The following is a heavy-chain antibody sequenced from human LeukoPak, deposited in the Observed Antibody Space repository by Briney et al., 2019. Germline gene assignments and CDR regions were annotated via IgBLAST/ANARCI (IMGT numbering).Heavy chain of an antibody. CDR2: IIPIFGTA. D-gene: IGHD1-26*01. Sequence: GASVKVSCKASGGTFSSYAISWVRQAPGQGLEWMGGIIPIFGTANYAQKFQGRVTITADESTSTAYMELSSLRSEDTAVYYCARGLGAIGPDRHDAFDIWGQGTMVTVSS. CDR1: GGTFSSYA. CDR3: ARGLGAIGPDRHDAFDI. V-gene: IGHV1-69*01. J-gene: IGHJ3*02.